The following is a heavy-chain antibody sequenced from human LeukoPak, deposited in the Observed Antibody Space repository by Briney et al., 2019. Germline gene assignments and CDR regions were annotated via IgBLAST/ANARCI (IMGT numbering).Heavy chain of an antibody. Sequence: PGRSLRPSCAASGFTFDDYGMSWVRQAPGKGLEWVSGINWNGGSTGYADSVKGRFTISRDNAKNSLYLQMNSLRAEDTALYYCARDTYYDSSGYYDYWGQGTLVTVSS. CDR2: INWNGGST. CDR1: GFTFDDYG. D-gene: IGHD3-22*01. CDR3: ARDTYYDSSGYYDY. J-gene: IGHJ4*02. V-gene: IGHV3-20*04.